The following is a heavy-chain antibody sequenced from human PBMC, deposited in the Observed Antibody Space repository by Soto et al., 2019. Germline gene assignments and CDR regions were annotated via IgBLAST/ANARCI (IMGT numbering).Heavy chain of an antibody. CDR1: GFTFSSYD. CDR3: AKDFRGYFDY. Sequence: GGSLRLSCAASGFTFSSYDMHWVRQAPGKGLEWVAVISDDGGNKNYADSVKGRFTISRDNSKNTLSLQMNSLRAEDTALYYCAKDFRGYFDYWGQGTLVTVSS. CDR2: ISDDGGNK. V-gene: IGHV3-30*18. J-gene: IGHJ4*02.